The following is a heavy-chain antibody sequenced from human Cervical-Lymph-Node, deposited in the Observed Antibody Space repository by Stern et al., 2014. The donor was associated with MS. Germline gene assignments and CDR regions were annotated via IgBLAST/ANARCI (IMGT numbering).Heavy chain of an antibody. Sequence: VQLVESGAELKQPGESLKISCKASGYGFTSYWIGWVRQMPGQGLEWMGITYPGDSDTRYSPSFQGRVSITADKSITTAYLQWSSLKASDTAIYYCARRPYCSNFDYWGQGTLLTVSS. CDR2: TYPGDSDT. V-gene: IGHV5-51*01. D-gene: IGHD2-2*01. J-gene: IGHJ4*02. CDR3: ARRPYCSNFDY. CDR1: GYGFTSYW.